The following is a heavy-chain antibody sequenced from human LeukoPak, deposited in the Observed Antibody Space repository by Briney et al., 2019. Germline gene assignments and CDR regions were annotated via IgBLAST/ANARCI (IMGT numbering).Heavy chain of an antibody. J-gene: IGHJ6*02. Sequence: PSETLPLTCTVSGGSISSYYWSWIRQPPGKGLEWIGYSYYSGSTNYNPSLKSRVTISVDTSKNQFSLKLSSVTAADTAVYYCARGRGDSSSWTMYYYYYYGMDVWGQGTTVTVSS. V-gene: IGHV4-59*01. CDR1: GGSISSYY. D-gene: IGHD6-13*01. CDR2: SYYSGST. CDR3: ARGRGDSSSWTMYYYYYYGMDV.